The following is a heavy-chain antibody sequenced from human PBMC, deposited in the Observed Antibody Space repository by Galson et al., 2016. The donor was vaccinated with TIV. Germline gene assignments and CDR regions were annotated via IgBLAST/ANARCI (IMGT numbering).Heavy chain of an antibody. CDR1: GGTLTSYA. D-gene: IGHD2-15*01. CDR2: IIPLSHTP. Sequence: SVKVSCKASGGTLTSYAINWVRRAPGQGLEWMGGIIPLSHTPNYAQKYHDRITIVADKSTGTVYMELRRLTSEDTAVYYCVNIQKTNTYDSWGRGTLVTVSS. J-gene: IGHJ4*02. CDR3: VNIQKTNTYDS. V-gene: IGHV1-69*06.